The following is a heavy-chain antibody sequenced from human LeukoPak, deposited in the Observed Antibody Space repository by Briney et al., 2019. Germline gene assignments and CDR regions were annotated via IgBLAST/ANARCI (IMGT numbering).Heavy chain of an antibody. D-gene: IGHD5-18*01. V-gene: IGHV3-9*01. Sequence: GRSLRLSCAASGFTFDDYAMHWVRQAPGKGLEWVSGISWNSGSIGYADSVKDRFTISRDNAKNSLYLQMNSLRAEDTALYYCAKDIRDTSYYFDTWGQGTLVTVSS. CDR2: ISWNSGSI. CDR3: AKDIRDTSYYFDT. J-gene: IGHJ4*02. CDR1: GFTFDDYA.